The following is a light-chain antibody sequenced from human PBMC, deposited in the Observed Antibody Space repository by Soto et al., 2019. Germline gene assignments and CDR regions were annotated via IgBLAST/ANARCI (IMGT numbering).Light chain of an antibody. CDR2: GAS. V-gene: IGKV3D-15*01. J-gene: IGKJ5*01. CDR3: QQRSSAIT. CDR1: QSVSSN. Sequence: EIVMTQSPATLSVSPGERATLSCRASQSVSSNLAWYQQKPGQAPRLLIYGASSRATGTPDRFSGRGSGTDFTLTISSLEPEDFAVYYCQQRSSAITFGQGTRLEIK.